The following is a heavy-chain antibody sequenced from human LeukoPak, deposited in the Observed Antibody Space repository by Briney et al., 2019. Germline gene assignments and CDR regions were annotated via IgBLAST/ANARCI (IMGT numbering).Heavy chain of an antibody. J-gene: IGHJ3*02. V-gene: IGHV4-59*01. CDR2: IYYSGST. CDR3: AREETGEAFDI. D-gene: IGHD7-27*01. CDR1: GGSISSYY. Sequence: SETLSLTCTVSGGSISSYYWSWIRQPPGKGLEWIGYIYYSGSTNYNPSLKSRVTISVDTSKNQFSLKLSSVTAADTAVYYCAREETGEAFDIWGQGTMVTVSS.